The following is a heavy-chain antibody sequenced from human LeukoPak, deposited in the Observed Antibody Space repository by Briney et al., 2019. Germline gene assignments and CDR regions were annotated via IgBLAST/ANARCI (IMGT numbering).Heavy chain of an antibody. CDR2: INPNSGGT. CDR3: AREHSWNNWFDP. V-gene: IGHV1-2*02. CDR1: GYTFTGYY. J-gene: IGHJ5*02. D-gene: IGHD1-20*01. Sequence: VASVTVSCKASGYTFTGYYMHWVRQAPGQGLEWMGWINPNSGGTNYAQKFQGRVTMTRDTSISTAYMELSRLRSDDTAVYYYAREHSWNNWFDPWGQGTLVTVSS.